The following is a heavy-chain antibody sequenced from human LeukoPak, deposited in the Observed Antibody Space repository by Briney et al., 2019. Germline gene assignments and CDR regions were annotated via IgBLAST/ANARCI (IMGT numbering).Heavy chain of an antibody. J-gene: IGHJ4*02. CDR3: ARDSPYYFDSSGDYVSDY. V-gene: IGHV3-21*01. Sequence: GGSLRLSCAASGFTFRTFTMHWVRQAPGKGLEWVSSINSASNFIHYADSVKGRLTISRDNAKNSLYLQMSSLKVEDTAVYYCARDSPYYFDSSGDYVSDYWGQGALVTVSS. D-gene: IGHD3-22*01. CDR2: INSASNFI. CDR1: GFTFRTFT.